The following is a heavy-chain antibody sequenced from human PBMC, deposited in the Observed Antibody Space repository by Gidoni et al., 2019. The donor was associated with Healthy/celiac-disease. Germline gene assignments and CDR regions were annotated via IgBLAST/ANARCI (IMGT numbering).Heavy chain of an antibody. J-gene: IGHJ4*02. CDR2: IYYSGST. CDR1: GAPISSYY. CDR3: ARHVYSYGYVDY. V-gene: IGHV4-59*08. D-gene: IGHD5-18*01. Sequence: GRLQGSGPGRGKPSETLPLTGTAPGAPISSYYWSWIRQPPGKGLEWIGYIYYSGSTYYTPSLKSRVTISVDTSKNQFSLKLSSVTAADTAVYYCARHVYSYGYVDYWGQGTLVTVSS.